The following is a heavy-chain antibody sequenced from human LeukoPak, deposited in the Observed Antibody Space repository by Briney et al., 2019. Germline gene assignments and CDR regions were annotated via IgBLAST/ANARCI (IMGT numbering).Heavy chain of an antibody. Sequence: GASVKVSCKASGYTFTSYGISWVRQAPGQGLEWMGWISAYDGNTNYAQELQGRVTMTTDTSTSTAYMELRSLRSDDTAVYYCARGPTYYDILTGYYKAPFDPWGQGTLVTVSS. CDR2: ISAYDGNT. V-gene: IGHV1-18*01. D-gene: IGHD3-9*01. J-gene: IGHJ5*02. CDR1: GYTFTSYG. CDR3: ARGPTYYDILTGYYKAPFDP.